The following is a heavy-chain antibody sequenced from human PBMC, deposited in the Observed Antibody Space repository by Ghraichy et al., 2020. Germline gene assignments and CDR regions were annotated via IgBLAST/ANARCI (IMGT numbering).Heavy chain of an antibody. J-gene: IGHJ4*02. V-gene: IGHV4-30-2*01. Sequence: SETLSLTCAVSGGSISSGGYSWSWIRQPPGKGLEWIGYIYHSGSTYYNPSLKSRVTISVDRSKNQFSLKLSSVTAADTAVYYCARAPLVVPAAYDYDYVWGSYQSAGYFDYWGQGTLVTVSS. CDR3: ARAPLVVPAAYDYDYVWGSYQSAGYFDY. CDR2: IYHSGST. CDR1: GGSISSGGYS. D-gene: IGHD3-16*02.